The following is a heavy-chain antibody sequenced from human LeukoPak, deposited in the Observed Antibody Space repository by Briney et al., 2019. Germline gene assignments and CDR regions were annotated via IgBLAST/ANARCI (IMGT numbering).Heavy chain of an antibody. V-gene: IGHV3-7*01. J-gene: IGHJ4*02. CDR3: ARRYFDS. Sequence: GGSLRLSCAASGFTFSDYWMSWVRQAPGKGLEWVANIKQDGSEIYYVASVKGRFTISRDNTKNSLYLQMNSLRAEDTAVYCCARRYFDSWGQGTLVTVSS. CDR2: IKQDGSEI. CDR1: GFTFSDYW.